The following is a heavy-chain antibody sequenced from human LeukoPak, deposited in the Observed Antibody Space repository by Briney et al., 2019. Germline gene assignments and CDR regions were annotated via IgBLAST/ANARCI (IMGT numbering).Heavy chain of an antibody. CDR3: ARESYRSTYYYDMDV. J-gene: IGHJ6*02. V-gene: IGHV3-30-3*01. Sequence: GGSLRLSCAASGFTFSSYAMHWVRQAPGKGLEWVAVISYDGSNKYYADSVKGRFTISRDNSKNTLYLQMNSLRAEDTAVYYCARESYRSTYYYDMDVWGQGTTVTVSS. D-gene: IGHD4-11*01. CDR1: GFTFSSYA. CDR2: ISYDGSNK.